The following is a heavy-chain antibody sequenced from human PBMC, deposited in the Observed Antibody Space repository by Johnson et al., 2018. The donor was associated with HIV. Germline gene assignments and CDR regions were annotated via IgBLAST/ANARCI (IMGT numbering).Heavy chain of an antibody. CDR1: GFTFSYYA. CDR3: ARGKLPAALRRGDAFDI. D-gene: IGHD2-2*01. CDR2: MWYDGSNK. Sequence: QVQLVESGGGVVQPGRSLRLSCAASGFTFSYYAIFWVRQAPGKGLEWVAAMWYDGSNKYYADSVKGRFTISRDTAKNSLYLQMNSLRAEDTALYYCARGKLPAALRRGDAFDIWGQGTMVTVSS. V-gene: IGHV3-33*08. J-gene: IGHJ3*02.